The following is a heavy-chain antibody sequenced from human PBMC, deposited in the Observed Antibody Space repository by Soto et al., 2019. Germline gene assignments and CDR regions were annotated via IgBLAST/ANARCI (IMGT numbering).Heavy chain of an antibody. J-gene: IGHJ6*02. CDR3: AISIGWPPAPEYGLDV. CDR1: GGTFSSYA. V-gene: IGHV1-69*01. CDR2: TIPIFGTA. Sequence: QVQLVQSGAEVKKPGSSVKVSCKASGGTFSSYAISWARQAPRKELEWMGGTIPIFGTANYAQKFQGKVTITADGSTSTADMELCSLGSDDTAVYYCAISIGWPPAPEYGLDVCAQGTSVTVSS. D-gene: IGHD6-19*01.